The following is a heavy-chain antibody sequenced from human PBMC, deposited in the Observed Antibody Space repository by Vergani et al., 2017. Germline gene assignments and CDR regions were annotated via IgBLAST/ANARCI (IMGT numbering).Heavy chain of an antibody. CDR1: GESFSSFY. V-gene: IGHV4-34*02. CDR3: AVRPRVNLVVGEIVTKRTFDY. Sequence: QVQLQQWGAGVVKPSGTLSLTCAVFGESFSSFYWSWIRQPPGKGLEWIVEINNDGHTNYNPSLESRVTVSRDTAKNQFSLNLMSVTAADTAMYYCAVRPRVNLVVGEIVTKRTFDYWSQGSLVTVSS. J-gene: IGHJ4*02. D-gene: IGHD2-8*02. CDR2: INNDGHT.